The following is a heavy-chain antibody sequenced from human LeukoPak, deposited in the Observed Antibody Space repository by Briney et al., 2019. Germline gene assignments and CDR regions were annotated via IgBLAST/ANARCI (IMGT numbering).Heavy chain of an antibody. J-gene: IGHJ3*02. V-gene: IGHV1-46*01. CDR2: INPSGGST. CDR1: GYTFTSYY. D-gene: IGHD1-26*01. Sequence: ASVKVSCKASGYTFTSYYMHWVRQAPGQGLEWMGTINPSGGSTSYAQKFQGRVTITADESTSTAYMELSSLRSEDTAVYYCARDQGGSAAIDIWGQGTMVTVSS. CDR3: ARDQGGSAAIDI.